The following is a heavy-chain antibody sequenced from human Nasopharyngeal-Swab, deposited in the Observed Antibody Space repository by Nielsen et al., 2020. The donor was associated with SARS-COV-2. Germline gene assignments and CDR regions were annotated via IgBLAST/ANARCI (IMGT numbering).Heavy chain of an antibody. J-gene: IGHJ4*02. D-gene: IGHD6-19*01. CDR3: ASLEGITVAGTLIDY. Sequence: SETLSLTCTVSGGSISSSSYYWGWIRQPPGKGLEWIGSIYHSGSTYYNPSLKSRVTISVDTSKNQFSLKLSSVTAADTAVYYCASLEGITVAGTLIDYWGQGTLATVSS. V-gene: IGHV4-39*01. CDR1: GGSISSSSYY. CDR2: IYHSGST.